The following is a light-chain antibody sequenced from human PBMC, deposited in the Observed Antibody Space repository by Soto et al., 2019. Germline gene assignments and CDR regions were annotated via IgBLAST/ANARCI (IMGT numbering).Light chain of an antibody. CDR3: SSYAGNNNYV. J-gene: IGLJ1*01. CDR1: SSDFGAYKF. Sequence: QSALTQPPSASGSPGKSITISCTGTSSDFGAYKFVSWYQQHPGKAPTLMIYDVSKRPTGVPDRFSGSKSGNTASLTVSALQADDEADYYCSSYAGNNNYVFGSATKLTVL. CDR2: DVS. V-gene: IGLV2-8*01.